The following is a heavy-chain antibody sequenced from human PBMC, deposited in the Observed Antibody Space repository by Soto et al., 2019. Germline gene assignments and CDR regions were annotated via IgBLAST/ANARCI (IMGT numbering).Heavy chain of an antibody. CDR3: AMLGGWSGGSSGMDV. CDR2: IRRKENSYTT. V-gene: IGHV3-72*01. D-gene: IGHD6-19*01. CDR1: GLIFSDYP. Sequence: EVQLVESGGGLVQPGGSLRLSCAASGLIFSDYPMDWVRQAPGKGLEWVGRIRRKENSYTTEYAASVKGRFTISRDDSKNALYLQMNSLKSEDTAVYYCAMLGGWSGGSSGMDVWGQGTTVTVSS. J-gene: IGHJ6*02.